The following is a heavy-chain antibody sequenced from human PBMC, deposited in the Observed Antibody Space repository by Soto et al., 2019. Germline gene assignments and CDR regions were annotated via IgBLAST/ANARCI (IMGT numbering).Heavy chain of an antibody. D-gene: IGHD6-13*01. V-gene: IGHV1-69*13. CDR3: ARDRIAAAGSHYYYGMDV. Sequence: SVKVSCKASGGTFSSYAISWVRQAPGEGPEWMGGIIPIFGTANYAQKFQGRVTITADESTSTAYMELSSLRSEDTAVYYCARDRIAAAGSHYYYGMDVWGQGTTVTVSS. CDR2: IIPIFGTA. J-gene: IGHJ6*02. CDR1: GGTFSSYA.